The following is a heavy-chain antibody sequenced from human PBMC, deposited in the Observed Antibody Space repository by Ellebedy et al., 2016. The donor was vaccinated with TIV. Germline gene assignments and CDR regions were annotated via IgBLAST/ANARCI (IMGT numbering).Heavy chain of an antibody. CDR2: ISAYNGNT. Sequence: ASVKVSCXASGYTFTSYGISWVRQAPGQGLEWMGWISAYNGNTNYAQKLQGRVTMTTDTSTSTAYMELSSLRSEDTAVYYCARGGYGSGSYFPWDYYYYGMDVWGQGTTVTVSS. CDR3: ARGGYGSGSYFPWDYYYYGMDV. CDR1: GYTFTSYG. D-gene: IGHD3-10*01. V-gene: IGHV1-18*04. J-gene: IGHJ6*02.